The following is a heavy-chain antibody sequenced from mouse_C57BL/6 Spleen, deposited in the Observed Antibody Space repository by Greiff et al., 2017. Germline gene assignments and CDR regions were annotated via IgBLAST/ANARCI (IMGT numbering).Heavy chain of an antibody. Sequence: VQLQQSGAELVKPGASVQISCKASGYTFTDYYINWVKQRPGQGLEWIGKIGTGSGSTYYNEKFKGKATLTADKTSSPAYKQLSSRTSEGSAGDFCARRLGRKGGFAYWGQGTLVTVSA. D-gene: IGHD4-1*01. J-gene: IGHJ3*01. V-gene: IGHV1-77*01. CDR2: IGTGSGST. CDR1: GYTFTDYY. CDR3: ARRLGRKGGFAY.